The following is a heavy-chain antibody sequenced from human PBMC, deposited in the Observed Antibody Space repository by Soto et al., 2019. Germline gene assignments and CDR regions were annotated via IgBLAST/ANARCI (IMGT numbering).Heavy chain of an antibody. J-gene: IGHJ4*02. CDR3: AHGGGGDYWGLFDY. Sequence: QITLKESGPTLVKPTQTLTLTCTFSGFSLSTSGVGVGWIRQPPGKALEWLALIYWDDDKRYSPSLKSRLTIAKATSKNQVVLTMTNMDPVDTATYYCAHGGGGDYWGLFDYWGQGTLVTVSS. V-gene: IGHV2-5*02. CDR2: IYWDDDK. CDR1: GFSLSTSGVG. D-gene: IGHD4-17*01.